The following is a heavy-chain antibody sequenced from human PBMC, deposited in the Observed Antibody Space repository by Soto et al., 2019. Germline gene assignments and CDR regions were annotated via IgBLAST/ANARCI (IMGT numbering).Heavy chain of an antibody. Sequence: GGSLRLSCAASGFTFSSYAMHWVRQAPGKGLEWVAVISYDGSNKYYADSVKGRFTISRDNSKNTLYLQMNSLRAEDTAVYYCARDGREWELLFEVDYWGQGTLVTVSS. J-gene: IGHJ4*02. CDR3: ARDGREWELLFEVDY. V-gene: IGHV3-30-3*01. CDR2: ISYDGSNK. D-gene: IGHD1-26*01. CDR1: GFTFSSYA.